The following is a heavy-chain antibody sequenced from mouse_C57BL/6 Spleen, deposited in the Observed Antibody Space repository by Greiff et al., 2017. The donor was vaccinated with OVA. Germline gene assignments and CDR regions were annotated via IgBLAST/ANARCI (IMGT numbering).Heavy chain of an antibody. CDR2: ISSGSSTI. CDR1: GFTFSDYG. V-gene: IGHV5-17*01. D-gene: IGHD1-1*01. J-gene: IGHJ2*01. CDR3: ERCYGSTHYFDY. Sequence: EVMLVESGGGLVKPGGSLKLSCAASGFTFSDYGMHWVRQAPEKGLEWVASISSGSSTIYYADTVKGRFTISRDNAKNTLFLQMTSLRSEDKAMYYCERCYGSTHYFDYWGQGTTLTVSS.